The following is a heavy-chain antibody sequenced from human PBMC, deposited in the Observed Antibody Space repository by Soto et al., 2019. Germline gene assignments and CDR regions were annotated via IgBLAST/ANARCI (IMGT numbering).Heavy chain of an antibody. CDR1: GGSISSSSYY. CDR3: ARRYYDFWSGYGLWAFDI. J-gene: IGHJ3*02. V-gene: IGHV4-39*01. CDR2: IYYSGST. D-gene: IGHD3-3*01. Sequence: SETLSLTCTVSGGSISSSSYYWGWIRQPPGKGLEWIGSIYYSGSTYYNPSLKSRVTISVDTSKNQFSLKLSSVTAADTAVYYCARRYYDFWSGYGLWAFDIWGQGTMVTVSS.